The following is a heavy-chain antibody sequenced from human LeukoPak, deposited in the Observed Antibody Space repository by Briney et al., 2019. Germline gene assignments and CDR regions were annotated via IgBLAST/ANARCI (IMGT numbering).Heavy chain of an antibody. V-gene: IGHV4-38-2*02. J-gene: IGHJ1*01. Sequence: SETLSLTCTVSGYSISSGYHWGWIRQPPGKGLEWIGSIYHSGSTYYNPSLKSRVTISVDTSKNQFSLKLSSVTAADTAVYYCARDEGYCSGGSCYSGEYFQHWGQGTLVTVSS. D-gene: IGHD2-15*01. CDR1: GYSISSGYH. CDR3: ARDEGYCSGGSCYSGEYFQH. CDR2: IYHSGST.